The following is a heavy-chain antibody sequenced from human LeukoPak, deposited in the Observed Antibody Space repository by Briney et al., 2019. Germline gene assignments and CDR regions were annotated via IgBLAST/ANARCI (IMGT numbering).Heavy chain of an antibody. J-gene: IGHJ4*02. V-gene: IGHV4-34*01. CDR3: AKGYSGYDLHFDY. CDR1: GGSFSGYY. D-gene: IGHD5-12*01. Sequence: PSETLSLTCAVYGGSFSGYYWSWIRQPPGKGLEWIGEINHSGSTNYNPSLKSRVTISVDTSKNQFSLKLSSVTAADTAVYYCAKGYSGYDLHFDYWGQGTLVTVSS. CDR2: INHSGST.